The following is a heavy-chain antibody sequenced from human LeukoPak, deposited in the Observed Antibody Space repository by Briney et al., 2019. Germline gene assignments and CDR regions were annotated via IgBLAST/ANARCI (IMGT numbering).Heavy chain of an antibody. CDR1: GGTFSSYA. V-gene: IGHV1-69*13. Sequence: SVKVSCKASGGTFSSYAISWVRQAPGQGLEWMGGIIPIFGTANYAQKFQGRVTITPDESTSTAYMELSSLRSEDTAVYYCARGGAQPAAIGRESYYYGMDVWGQGTTVTVSS. D-gene: IGHD2-2*01. CDR3: ARGGAQPAAIGRESYYYGMDV. J-gene: IGHJ6*02. CDR2: IIPIFGTA.